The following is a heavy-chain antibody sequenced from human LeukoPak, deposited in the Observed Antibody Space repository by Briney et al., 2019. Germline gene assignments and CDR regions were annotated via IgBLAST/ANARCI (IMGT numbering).Heavy chain of an antibody. CDR3: ARDQGIGDPPDS. CDR2: ISSSSSYI. D-gene: IGHD4-17*01. Sequence: PGGSLRLSCAASGFTFSSYSMNWVRQAPGKGLEWVSSISSSSSYIYYADSVKGRFTISRDNAKNSLYLQMNSLRAEDTAVYYCARDQGIGDPPDSWGQGTLVTVSS. CDR1: GFTFSSYS. J-gene: IGHJ4*02. V-gene: IGHV3-21*01.